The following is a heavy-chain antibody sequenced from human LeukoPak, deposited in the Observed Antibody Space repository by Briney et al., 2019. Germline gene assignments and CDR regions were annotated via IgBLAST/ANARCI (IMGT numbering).Heavy chain of an antibody. V-gene: IGHV3-74*01. J-gene: IGHJ4*02. CDR3: VRDFRSADY. CDR1: GFIFSFSC. CDR2: ICPDGTGI. Sequence: GGSLRLSCAASGFIFSFSCMPWVGQAPGKGPMWVSRICPDGTGISYADSVKARFTTSRDNAKNTVYLQMNSLREEDTAVYYCVRDFRSADYWGQGTLVTVSS.